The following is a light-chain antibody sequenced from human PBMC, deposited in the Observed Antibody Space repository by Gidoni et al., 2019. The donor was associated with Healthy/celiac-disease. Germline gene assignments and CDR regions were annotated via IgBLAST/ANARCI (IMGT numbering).Light chain of an antibody. J-gene: IGLJ1*01. CDR1: SLRSYY. CDR2: GKN. CDR3: NSRDSSGNLYV. V-gene: IGLV3-19*01. Sequence: SSELTQHPAVSVAVGQTVRITCQGDSLRSYYASWYQQKPGQAPVLVIYGKNNRPSGIPDRFSGASSGNTASLTITGAQAEDEADYYCNSRDSSGNLYVFGTGTKVTVL.